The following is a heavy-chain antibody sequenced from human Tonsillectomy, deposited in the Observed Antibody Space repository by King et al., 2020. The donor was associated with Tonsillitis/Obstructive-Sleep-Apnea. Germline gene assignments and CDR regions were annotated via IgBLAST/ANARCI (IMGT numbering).Heavy chain of an antibody. CDR1: GFTFSSYG. CDR3: ARDRRGGYCSSTSCYRGFLDY. J-gene: IGHJ4*02. D-gene: IGHD2-2*01. V-gene: IGHV3-33*01. CDR2: IWYDGSNK. Sequence: VQLVESGGGVVQPGRSLRLSCAASGFTFSSYGMHWVRQAPGKGLEWVAVIWYDGSNKYYADSVKGRFTISRDNSKNTLYLQMNSLRAEDTAVYYCARDRRGGYCSSTSCYRGFLDYWGQGTLVTVSS.